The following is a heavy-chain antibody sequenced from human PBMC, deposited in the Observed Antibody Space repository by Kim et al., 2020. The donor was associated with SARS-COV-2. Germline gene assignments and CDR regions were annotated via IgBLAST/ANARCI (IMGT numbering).Heavy chain of an antibody. D-gene: IGHD5-12*01. CDR3: AKDLKWLRFSPRLSYYCGMDV. J-gene: IGHJ6*01. CDR2: ISGSGGST. V-gene: IGHV3-23*01. Sequence: GGSLRLSCAASGFTFSSYAMSWVRQAPGKGLEWVSAISGSGGSTYYADSVKGRFTISRDNSKNTLYLQMNSLRAEDTAVYYCAKDLKWLRFSPRLSYYCGMDVGAQGTTVTVSA. CDR1: GFTFSSYA.